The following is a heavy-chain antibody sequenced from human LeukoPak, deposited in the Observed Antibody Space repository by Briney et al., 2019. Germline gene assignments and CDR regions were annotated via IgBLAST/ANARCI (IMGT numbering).Heavy chain of an antibody. J-gene: IGHJ3*01. CDR2: EKQDGSEI. D-gene: IGHD2-2*02. Sequence: GGSLRLSFAASGFTFGGNWMSWVGKAPVKGLGWVAKEKQDGSEIYYVDSVKGRFTISRDNGKNSLYLQMNSLRAEDTAVYYCARMYCSSTSCYTDAFDVWGQGTMVTVSS. CDR1: GFTFGGNW. CDR3: ARMYCSSTSCYTDAFDV. V-gene: IGHV3-7*01.